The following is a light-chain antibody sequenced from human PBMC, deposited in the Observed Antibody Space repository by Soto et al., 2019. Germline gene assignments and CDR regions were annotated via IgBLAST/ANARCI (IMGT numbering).Light chain of an antibody. CDR2: DVS. CDR3: CSYAGSYIPWV. Sequence: QSALTQPRSVSGSPGQSVTISCTGTSSDVGGYNSVSWYQQHPGKAPKLIIYDVSKRPSGVPDRFSGSKSGNTASLTISGLQAEDETDYYCCSYAGSYIPWVFGGGTKLTVL. J-gene: IGLJ3*02. V-gene: IGLV2-11*01. CDR1: SSDVGGYNS.